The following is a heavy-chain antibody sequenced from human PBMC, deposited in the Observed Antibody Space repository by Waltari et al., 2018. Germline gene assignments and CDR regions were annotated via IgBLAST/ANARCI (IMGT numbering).Heavy chain of an antibody. D-gene: IGHD2-15*01. CDR3: ARVVVAATGYYYYGMDF. V-gene: IGHV1-69*13. Sequence: QVQLVPSGAGVKKPGSSVKVSCKASGVTFSSYAISWVRQAPGQGLEWMGGIIPIFCTANYAQKFQGRVTITADESTSTAYMELSSLRSEDTAVYYCARVVVAATGYYYYGMDFWGQGTTVTVSS. CDR2: IIPIFCTA. CDR1: GVTFSSYA. J-gene: IGHJ6*02.